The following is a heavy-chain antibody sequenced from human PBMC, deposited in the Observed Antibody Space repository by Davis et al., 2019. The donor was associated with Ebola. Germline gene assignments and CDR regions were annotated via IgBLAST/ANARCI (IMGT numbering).Heavy chain of an antibody. D-gene: IGHD6-19*01. J-gene: IGHJ4*02. CDR2: INPSGGST. Sequence: AASVKVSCKASGYTFTGYYMHWVRQAPGQGLEWVGKINPSGGSTSYAQKFQGRVTITRDTSASTAYMELSSLRSEDTAVYYCARDSSGWYYFDYWGQGTLVTVSS. V-gene: IGHV1-46*01. CDR3: ARDSSGWYYFDY. CDR1: GYTFTGYY.